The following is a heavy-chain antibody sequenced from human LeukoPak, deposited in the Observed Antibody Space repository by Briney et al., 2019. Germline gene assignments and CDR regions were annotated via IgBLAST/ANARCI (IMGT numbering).Heavy chain of an antibody. CDR3: ARGSRSSTSCYLNY. CDR2: INHSGST. V-gene: IGHV4-34*01. J-gene: IGHJ4*02. CDR1: GGSFSGYY. D-gene: IGHD2-2*01. Sequence: SETLSLTCAVYGGSFSGYYWSWIRQPPGKGLEWIGEINHSGSTNCNPSLKSRVTISVDTSKNQLSLKLSSVTAADTAVYYCARGSRSSTSCYLNYWGQGTLVTVSS.